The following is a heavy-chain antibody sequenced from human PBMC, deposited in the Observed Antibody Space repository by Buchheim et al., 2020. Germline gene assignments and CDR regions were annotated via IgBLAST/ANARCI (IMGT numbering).Heavy chain of an antibody. V-gene: IGHV1-46*03. D-gene: IGHD3-3*01. Sequence: QVQLVQSGAEVKKPGASVKVSCKASGYTFTSYYMHWVRQAPGQGLEWMGIINPSGGSTSYAQKFQGRVTMTRDTSTSTVYMELSSLRSEDTAVYYCARADFKGPKYYDFWSGYLGYYYGMDVWGQGTT. CDR1: GYTFTSYY. CDR3: ARADFKGPKYYDFWSGYLGYYYGMDV. CDR2: INPSGGST. J-gene: IGHJ6*02.